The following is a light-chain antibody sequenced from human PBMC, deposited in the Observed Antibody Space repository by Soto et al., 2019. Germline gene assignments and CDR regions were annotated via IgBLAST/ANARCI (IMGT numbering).Light chain of an antibody. Sequence: EIVTTQSAATLSVSPGERATRSCRASQSVSSNLAWYQQKPGQAPRLLIYGASTRATGIPARFSGSGSGTEFTLTISSLQSEDFAVYDCQQYNNWPPLTFGGGTKVDIK. CDR1: QSVSSN. J-gene: IGKJ4*01. CDR2: GAS. V-gene: IGKV3-15*01. CDR3: QQYNNWPPLT.